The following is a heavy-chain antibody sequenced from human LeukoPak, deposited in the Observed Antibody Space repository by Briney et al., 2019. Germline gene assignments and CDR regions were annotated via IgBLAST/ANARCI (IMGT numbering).Heavy chain of an antibody. Sequence: SVKVSCKASGGTFSSYAISWVRQAPGQGLEWMGGIIPIFGTANYAQKFQGRVTITADESTSTAYMELSSLRSEDTAVYYCARVVPSQEWELACGGYFDYWGQGTQVTVSS. V-gene: IGHV1-69*13. D-gene: IGHD1-26*01. CDR2: IIPIFGTA. CDR3: ARVVPSQEWELACGGYFDY. J-gene: IGHJ4*02. CDR1: GGTFSSYA.